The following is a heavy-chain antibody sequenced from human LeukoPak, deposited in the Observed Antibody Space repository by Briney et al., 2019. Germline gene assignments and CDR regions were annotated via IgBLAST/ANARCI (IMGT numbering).Heavy chain of an antibody. CDR1: GFTVSSNY. V-gene: IGHV3-66*01. Sequence: GGSLRLSCAASGFTVSSNYMSWVRQAPGKGLEWVSVIYSGGTTYYADSVKGRFTTSRDNSKNTLHLQTNSLRAEDTAVYYCARDQYSYAHAAHWGQGTLVTVSS. CDR2: IYSGGTT. J-gene: IGHJ4*02. D-gene: IGHD5-18*01. CDR3: ARDQYSYAHAAH.